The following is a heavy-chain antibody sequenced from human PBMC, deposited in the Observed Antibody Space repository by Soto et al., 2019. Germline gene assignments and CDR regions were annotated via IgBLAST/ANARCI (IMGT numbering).Heavy chain of an antibody. V-gene: IGHV1-18*01. Sequence: QVQLVQSGAEVKKPGASVKVSCKASGYTFTSYGISWVRQAPGQGVEWMGWISAYNGNTNYAQKLQGRVTMTTDKCTSTASMKLSSLRSDDTAVYYRARADPPSLNWGQGTLGTVSS. D-gene: IGHD2-2*01. CDR1: GYTFTSYG. CDR2: ISAYNGNT. J-gene: IGHJ4*02. CDR3: ARADPPSLN.